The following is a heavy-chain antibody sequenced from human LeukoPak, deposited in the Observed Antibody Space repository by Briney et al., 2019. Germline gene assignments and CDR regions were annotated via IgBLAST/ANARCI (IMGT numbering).Heavy chain of an antibody. CDR3: AREGTAMVSFDY. J-gene: IGHJ4*02. Sequence: PGGCLRLSCAASGFTFSSYEMNWVRQAPGKGREWVSYISSGGNTIYYADSVKGRFTISRDNAKNSLYLQMSSLRAEDTAVYYCAREGTAMVSFDYWGQGTLVTVSS. V-gene: IGHV3-48*03. D-gene: IGHD5-18*01. CDR2: ISSGGNTI. CDR1: GFTFSSYE.